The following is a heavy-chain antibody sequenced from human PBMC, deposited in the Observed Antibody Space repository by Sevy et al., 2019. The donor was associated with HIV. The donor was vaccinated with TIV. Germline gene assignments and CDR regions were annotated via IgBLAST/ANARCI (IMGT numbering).Heavy chain of an antibody. CDR3: ARGIAAAGTGYFQH. Sequence: ASVKVSCKASGYTFTSYGISWVRQAPGQGLEWMGWISAYNGNTNYAQKLQGRVTMTTDTSTSTAYMELRGLRSDDTAVYYCARGIAAAGTGYFQHWGQGTLVTVSS. CDR2: ISAYNGNT. CDR1: GYTFTSYG. J-gene: IGHJ1*01. V-gene: IGHV1-18*01. D-gene: IGHD6-13*01.